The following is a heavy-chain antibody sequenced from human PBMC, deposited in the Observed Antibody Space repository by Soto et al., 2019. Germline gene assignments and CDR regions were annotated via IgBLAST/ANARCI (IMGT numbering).Heavy chain of an antibody. CDR1: GGSISSYY. CDR3: ARHSIVVVPDPYYYYYYMDV. V-gene: IGHV4-59*08. D-gene: IGHD2-2*01. J-gene: IGHJ6*03. CDR2: IYYSGST. Sequence: QVQLQELGPGLVKPSETLSLTCTVSGGSISSYYWSWIRQPPGKGLEWIGYIYYSGSTNYNPSLKSRVTISVDTSKNQFSLKLSSVTAADTAVYYCARHSIVVVPDPYYYYYYMDVWGKGTTVTVSS.